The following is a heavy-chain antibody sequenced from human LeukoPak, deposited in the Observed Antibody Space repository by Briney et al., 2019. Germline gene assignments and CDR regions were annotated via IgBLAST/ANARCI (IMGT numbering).Heavy chain of an antibody. Sequence: SETLSLTCTVSGGSISSYYWSWIRQPPGKGLEWIGYIYYSGSTNYNPSLKSRVTISVDTSKNQFSLKLSSVAAADTAVYYCATGRSIRYFDYWGQGTLLTVSS. J-gene: IGHJ4*02. CDR1: GGSISSYY. D-gene: IGHD3-9*01. CDR3: ATGRSIRYFDY. V-gene: IGHV4-59*08. CDR2: IYYSGST.